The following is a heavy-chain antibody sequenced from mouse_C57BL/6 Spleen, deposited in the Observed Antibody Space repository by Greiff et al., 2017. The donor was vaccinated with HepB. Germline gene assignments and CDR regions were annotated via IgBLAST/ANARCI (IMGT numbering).Heavy chain of an antibody. CDR1: GFNIKDDY. CDR2: IDPENGDT. CDR3: TTSDYDYDYYAMDY. V-gene: IGHV14-4*01. J-gene: IGHJ4*01. D-gene: IGHD2-4*01. Sequence: EVQLQQSGAELVRPGASVKLSCTASGFNIKDDYMHWVKQRPEQGLEWIGWIDPENGDTEYASKFQGKATITADTSSNTAYLQLSSLTSEDTAVYYCTTSDYDYDYYAMDYWGQGTSVTVSS.